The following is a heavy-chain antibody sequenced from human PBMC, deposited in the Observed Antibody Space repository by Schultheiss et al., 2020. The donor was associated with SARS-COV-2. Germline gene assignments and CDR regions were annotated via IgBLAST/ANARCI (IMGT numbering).Heavy chain of an antibody. J-gene: IGHJ1*01. CDR3: AKVDIVGATGSSD. Sequence: GGSLRLSCAASGFTFSSYGMHWVRQAPGKGLEWVAVIWYDGSNKYYADSVKGRFTISRDNAKNSLYLQMNSLRAEDTALYYCAKVDIVGATGSSDWGQGTLVTVSS. CDR1: GFTFSSYG. V-gene: IGHV3-33*03. CDR2: IWYDGSNK. D-gene: IGHD1-26*01.